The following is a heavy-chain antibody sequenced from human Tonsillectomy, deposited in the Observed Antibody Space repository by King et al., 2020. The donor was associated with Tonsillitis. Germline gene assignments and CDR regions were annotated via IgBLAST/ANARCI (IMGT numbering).Heavy chain of an antibody. D-gene: IGHD2-8*01. V-gene: IGHV3-23*04. Sequence: DVQLVESGGGLVQPGESLRLSCAASGFTFSNFGISWVRQAPGKGLEWVSDISNGGDITYYADSVKGRFTISRDNSKNTLYLQMNRLRAEDTALYYCAKAVFHNGLYDYWGQGTRVTVSS. CDR3: AKAVFHNGLYDY. CDR2: ISNGGDIT. J-gene: IGHJ4*02. CDR1: GFTFSNFG.